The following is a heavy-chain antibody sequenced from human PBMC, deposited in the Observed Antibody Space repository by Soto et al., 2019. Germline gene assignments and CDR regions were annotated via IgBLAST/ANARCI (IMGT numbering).Heavy chain of an antibody. CDR2: ISGSGGST. D-gene: IGHD6-13*01. Sequence: GGSLRLSCAASGFTFSSYAMSWVRQAPGKGLEWVSAISGSGGSTYYADSVKGRFTISRDNSKNTLYLQMNSLRAEDTAVYYCAKDLDSSSWYYYYYGMDVWGQGTTVTVSS. V-gene: IGHV3-23*01. J-gene: IGHJ6*02. CDR3: AKDLDSSSWYYYYYGMDV. CDR1: GFTFSSYA.